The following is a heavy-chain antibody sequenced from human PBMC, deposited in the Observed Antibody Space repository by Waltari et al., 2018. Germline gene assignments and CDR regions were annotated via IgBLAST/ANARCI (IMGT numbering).Heavy chain of an antibody. CDR1: GFTFSSYA. J-gene: IGHJ6*03. CDR3: AKEGEQQLVRGYYYYYYYMDV. V-gene: IGHV3-23*04. D-gene: IGHD6-13*01. Sequence: EVQLVESGGGLVQPGGSLRLSCAASGFTFSSYAMRWFPPAPGTGLEGVSAISGSGGSTYYADSVKGRFTISRDNSKNTLYLQMNSLRAEDTAVYYCAKEGEQQLVRGYYYYYYYMDVWGKGTTVTVSS. CDR2: ISGSGGST.